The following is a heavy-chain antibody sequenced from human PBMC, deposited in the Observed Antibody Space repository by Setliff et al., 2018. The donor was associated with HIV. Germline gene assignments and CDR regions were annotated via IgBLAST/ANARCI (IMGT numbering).Heavy chain of an antibody. Sequence: SETLSLTCAVYGGSFSDYSWTWIRRPPGKGLEWIGEIHHSGRTDYNPSLTSRVTMSVDSSKNQFSLRLSSVAAADMAVYYCARGRCSGGTCSGRYSYLHIDVWGKGTTVTVSS. CDR2: IHHSGRT. CDR1: GGSFSDYS. V-gene: IGHV4-34*01. J-gene: IGHJ6*03. CDR3: ARGRCSGGTCSGRYSYLHIDV. D-gene: IGHD2-15*01.